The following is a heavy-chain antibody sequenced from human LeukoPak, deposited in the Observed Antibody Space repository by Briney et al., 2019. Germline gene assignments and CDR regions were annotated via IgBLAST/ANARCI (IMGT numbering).Heavy chain of an antibody. J-gene: IGHJ4*02. CDR2: INHSGST. V-gene: IGHV4-34*01. CDR3: ATSGGSGSYLPLY. D-gene: IGHD1-26*01. CDR1: GGSFSGYY. Sequence: PSETLSLTCAVYGGSFSGYYWSWIRQPPGKGLEWIGEINHSGSTNYNPSLKSRVTISVDTSKNQFSLKLSSVTAADTAVYYCATSGGSGSYLPLYWGQGTLVTVSS.